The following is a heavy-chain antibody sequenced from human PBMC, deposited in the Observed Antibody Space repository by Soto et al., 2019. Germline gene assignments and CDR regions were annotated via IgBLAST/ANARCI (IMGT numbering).Heavy chain of an antibody. CDR1: GYTFTGYY. D-gene: IGHD3-22*01. Sequence: ASVKVSCKTSGYTFTGYYKHWVRQAPGQGLQWMGWIDPDSGDTKYAQKFQGRVTMTRGTSISTAHMELSRLRSDDTAVYYCAKNLLVTTPDGFDIWGQGTMVTVSS. J-gene: IGHJ3*02. CDR2: IDPDSGDT. CDR3: AKNLLVTTPDGFDI. V-gene: IGHV1-2*02.